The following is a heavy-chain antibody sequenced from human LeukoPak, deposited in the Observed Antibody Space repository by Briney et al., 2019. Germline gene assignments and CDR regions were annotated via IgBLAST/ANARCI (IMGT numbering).Heavy chain of an antibody. CDR1: GGTFSSYA. D-gene: IGHD4-17*01. CDR3: AREVTTVTSYFDY. V-gene: IGHV1-69*04. Sequence: SVKVSCKASGGTFSSYAISWVRQAPGQGLEWMGRIIPILGIANYAQKFQGRVTITADKSTSTAYMELSSLRSEDTAVYYCAREVTTVTSYFDYWGQGTLVTVSS. CDR2: IIPILGIA. J-gene: IGHJ4*02.